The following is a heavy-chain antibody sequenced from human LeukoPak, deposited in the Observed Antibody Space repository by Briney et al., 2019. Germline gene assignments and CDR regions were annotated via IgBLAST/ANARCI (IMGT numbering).Heavy chain of an antibody. CDR2: IYTSGST. J-gene: IGHJ4*02. Sequence: PSETLSLTCTVSGGSISSYYWSWIRPPAGKGLEWIGRIYTSGSTNYNPSLKSRVTMSVDTSKNQFSLKLSSVTAADTAVYYCARLPPETYYDILTGYFPWGQGTLVTVSS. CDR3: ARLPPETYYDILTGYFP. D-gene: IGHD3-9*01. V-gene: IGHV4-4*07. CDR1: GGSISSYY.